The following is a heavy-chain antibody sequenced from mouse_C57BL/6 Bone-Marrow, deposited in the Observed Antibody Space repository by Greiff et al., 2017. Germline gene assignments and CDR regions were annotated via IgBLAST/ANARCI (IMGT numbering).Heavy chain of an antibody. CDR1: GYTFTSYW. D-gene: IGHD1-1*01. CDR3: ARLIYYYGSKYFDV. J-gene: IGHJ1*03. CDR2: IDPSDSYT. Sequence: QVQLQQPGAELVMPGASVKLSCKASGYTFTSYWMHWVKQRPGQGLEWIGEIDPSDSYTNYNQKFKGKSTLTVDKSSSTAYMQLSSLTSEDSAVYYCARLIYYYGSKYFDVWGTGTTVTVSS. V-gene: IGHV1-69*01.